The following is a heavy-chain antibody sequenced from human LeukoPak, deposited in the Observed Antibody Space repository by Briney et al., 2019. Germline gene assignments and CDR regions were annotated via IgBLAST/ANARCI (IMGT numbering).Heavy chain of an antibody. CDR1: GFSFSSSW. V-gene: IGHV3-74*03. CDR2: ISDDGTST. D-gene: IGHD4-23*01. J-gene: IGHJ4*01. Sequence: SGVSLRLSCAASGFSFSSSWTHWVRQAPGKGLMWVSRISDDGTSTMYAASVEGRFTMSRSNAKNTLSLQMDSLTAEDTAVYYCARSYGGFDYWGQGVLVTVS. CDR3: ARSYGGFDY.